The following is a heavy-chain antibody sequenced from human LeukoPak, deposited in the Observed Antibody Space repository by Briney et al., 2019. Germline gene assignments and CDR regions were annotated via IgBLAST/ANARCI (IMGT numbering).Heavy chain of an antibody. D-gene: IGHD2-2*01. J-gene: IGHJ6*02. CDR1: GFTFSSYA. V-gene: IGHV1-2*02. Sequence: GGSLRLSCAASGFTFSSYAMHWVRQAPGQGLEWMGWINPNSGGTNYAQKFQGRVTMTRDTSISTAYMELSRLRSDDTAVYYCARGLVVPAAMTTEGTAGYYYYYGMDVWGQGTTVTVSS. CDR3: ARGLVVPAAMTTEGTAGYYYYYGMDV. CDR2: INPNSGGT.